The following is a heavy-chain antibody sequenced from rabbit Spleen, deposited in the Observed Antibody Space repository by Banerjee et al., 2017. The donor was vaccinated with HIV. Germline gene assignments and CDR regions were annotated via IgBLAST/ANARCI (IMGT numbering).Heavy chain of an antibody. D-gene: IGHD8-1*01. V-gene: IGHV1S45*01. CDR1: GFSFTNGDW. CDR3: ARDTGSSFSSYGMDL. J-gene: IGHJ3*01. Sequence: QQQLVESGGGLVKPGASLTLTCKASGFSFTNGDWMCWVRQAPGKGLEWIACIWGGANGATYYASWAKGRFTISKTSSTTVTLQMTSLTVADTATYFCARDTGSSFSSYGMDLWGQGTLVTVS. CDR2: IWGGANGAT.